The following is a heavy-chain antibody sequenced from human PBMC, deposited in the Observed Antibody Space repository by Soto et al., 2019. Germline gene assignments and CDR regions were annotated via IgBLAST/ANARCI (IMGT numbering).Heavy chain of an antibody. CDR2: IYWDDDK. Sequence: QITLKESGPTLVKPTQTLTLTCTFSGFSLSTSGVGVACIRQPPGKALEWLAFIYWDDDKRYSPSLKIRLTITKDPSKHQVVLTMTNMDPVDTATYYCAHRRVVPAKGNNWFDTWGQGTLVIVSS. CDR3: AHRRVVPAKGNNWFDT. J-gene: IGHJ5*02. V-gene: IGHV2-5*02. CDR1: GFSLSTSGVG. D-gene: IGHD2-15*01.